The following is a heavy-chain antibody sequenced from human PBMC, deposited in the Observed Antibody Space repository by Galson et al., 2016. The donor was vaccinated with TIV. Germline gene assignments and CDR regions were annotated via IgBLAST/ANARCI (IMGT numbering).Heavy chain of an antibody. CDR2: ISAGATNK. CDR1: GFTFDNYA. Sequence: SLRLSCAASGFTFDNYAFNWVRQAPGKGLEWVSAISAGATNKYYADSVKGRFTVSRDNSDNTLFLHMDRLKVEDTAMYYCAKGRGSYEAFDYWGQGVLVTVSS. V-gene: IGHV3-23*01. CDR3: AKGRGSYEAFDY. J-gene: IGHJ4*02. D-gene: IGHD5-12*01.